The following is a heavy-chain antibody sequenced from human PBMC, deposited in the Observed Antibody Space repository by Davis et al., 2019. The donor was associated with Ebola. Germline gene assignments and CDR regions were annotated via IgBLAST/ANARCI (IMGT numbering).Heavy chain of an antibody. CDR3: ARVLGFGVVIKYYYYGMDV. D-gene: IGHD3-3*01. CDR2: INHSGST. Sequence: MPGGSLRLSCAVYVGSFSGYYWSWIRQPPGEGLEWIGEINHSGSTKYNPSLMSRVTISADTSKNQFSLRLRSLTAADTAVYYCARVLGFGVVIKYYYYGMDVWGQGTTVTVSS. V-gene: IGHV4-34*01. J-gene: IGHJ6*02. CDR1: VGSFSGYY.